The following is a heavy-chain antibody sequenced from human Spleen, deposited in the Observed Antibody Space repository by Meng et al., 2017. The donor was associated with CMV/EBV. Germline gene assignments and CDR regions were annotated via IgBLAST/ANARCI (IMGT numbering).Heavy chain of an antibody. CDR1: GFTFSSYA. D-gene: IGHD1-7*01. Sequence: SLKISFAASGFTFSSYAMHWVRQAPGKGLEWVAVISYDGSNKYYADSVKGRFTISRYYSKNMLSLQMNSLRAEDTAVYYCARDRIPYNGNSYYYYGMDVWGQGTTVTVSS. CDR3: ARDRIPYNGNSYYYYGMDV. V-gene: IGHV3-30*04. CDR2: ISYDGSNK. J-gene: IGHJ6*02.